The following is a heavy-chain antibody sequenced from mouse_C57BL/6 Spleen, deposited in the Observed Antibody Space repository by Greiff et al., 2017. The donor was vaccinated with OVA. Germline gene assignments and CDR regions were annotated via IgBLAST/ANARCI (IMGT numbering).Heavy chain of an antibody. D-gene: IGHD1-1*01. Sequence: VQLKESGPGLVKPSQSLSLTCSVTGYSITSGYYWNWIRQFPGNKLEWMGYISYDGSNNYNPSLKNRISITRDTSKNQFFLKLNSVTTEDTATYYCARVITTVVGYFDVWGTGTTVTVSS. J-gene: IGHJ1*03. CDR2: ISYDGSN. CDR3: ARVITTVVGYFDV. CDR1: GYSITSGYY. V-gene: IGHV3-6*01.